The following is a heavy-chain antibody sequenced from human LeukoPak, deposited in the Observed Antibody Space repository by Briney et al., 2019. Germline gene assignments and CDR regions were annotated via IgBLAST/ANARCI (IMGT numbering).Heavy chain of an antibody. CDR1: GYTFTSYY. CDR2: INPSGGST. D-gene: IGHD6-13*01. V-gene: IGHV1-46*01. J-gene: IGHJ4*02. Sequence: ASVEVSCKASGYTFTSYYMHWVRQAPGQGLEWMGIINPSGGSTSYAQKFQGRVTMTRDTSTSTVYMELSSLRSEDTAVYYCARNVAAAGTFDYWGQGTLVTVSS. CDR3: ARNVAAAGTFDY.